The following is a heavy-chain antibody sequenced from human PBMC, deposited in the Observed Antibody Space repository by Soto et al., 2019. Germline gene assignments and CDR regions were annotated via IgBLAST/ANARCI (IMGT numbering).Heavy chain of an antibody. Sequence: EVQVVESGGGLVKPGGSLRLSCAASGFTFSRYSMNWVRQAPGKGLEWVSSISSTSTYIYSSDSVTGRFTISRDNTKNSLYLQMNSLRAEDTGVYYCARGERVGAPMFDYWGQGNLVTVSS. J-gene: IGHJ4*02. CDR1: GFTFSRYS. D-gene: IGHD2-15*01. CDR2: ISSTSTYI. V-gene: IGHV3-21*01. CDR3: ARGERVGAPMFDY.